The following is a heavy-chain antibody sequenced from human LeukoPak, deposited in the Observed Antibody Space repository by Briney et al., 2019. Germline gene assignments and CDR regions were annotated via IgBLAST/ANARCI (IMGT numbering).Heavy chain of an antibody. Sequence: SETLSLTCTVSGVSINTYYWSWIRQPPGKRVEWIGYLYDSRNTNYNPSVKSRVTISVDTSKNQFSLKLSSVTAADTAMYYCAKHGGSWTFDYWGQGTLVTVSS. V-gene: IGHV4-59*08. J-gene: IGHJ4*02. D-gene: IGHD3-16*01. CDR2: LYDSRNT. CDR1: GVSINTYY. CDR3: AKHGGSWTFDY.